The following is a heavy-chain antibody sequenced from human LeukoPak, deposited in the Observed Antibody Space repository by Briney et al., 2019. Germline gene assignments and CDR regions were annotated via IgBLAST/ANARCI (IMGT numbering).Heavy chain of an antibody. Sequence: SGPTLVNPTQTLTLTCTFSGFSLSTSGMRVSWIRQPPGKALEWLARIDWDDGKFYSTSLKTRLTISRDTSKNQVVLTMTNMDPVDTATYYCARIQYDNSGYYFDYWGQGTLVTVSS. CDR2: IDWDDGK. V-gene: IGHV2-70*04. D-gene: IGHD3-22*01. CDR1: GFSLSTSGMR. CDR3: ARIQYDNSGYYFDY. J-gene: IGHJ4*02.